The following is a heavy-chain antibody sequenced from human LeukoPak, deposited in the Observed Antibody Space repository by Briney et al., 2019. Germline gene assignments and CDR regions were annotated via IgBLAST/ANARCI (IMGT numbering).Heavy chain of an antibody. J-gene: IGHJ4*02. CDR1: GGSISSYY. V-gene: IGHV4-59*01. D-gene: IGHD6-6*01. CDR2: IYYSGST. Sequence: SETLSLTCTVSGGSISSYYWSWIRQPPGKGLEWIGYIYYSGSTNYNPSLKSRVTISVDTSKNQFSLKLSPVTAADTAVYYCARGRSSSSGHFDYWGQGTLVTVSS. CDR3: ARGRSSSSGHFDY.